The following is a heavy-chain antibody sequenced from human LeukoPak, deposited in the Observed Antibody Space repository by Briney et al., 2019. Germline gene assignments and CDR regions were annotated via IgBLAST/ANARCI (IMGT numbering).Heavy chain of an antibody. CDR1: GFTFSSYG. Sequence: TGGSLRLSCAASGFTFSSYGIHWVRQAPGKGLEWVAVISYDGSNKYYADSVKGRFTISRDNSKNTLYLQMNSLRAEDTAVYYCAKDRGGGSCYPRYWGQGTLVTVSS. CDR2: ISYDGSNK. D-gene: IGHD2-15*01. CDR3: AKDRGGGSCYPRY. V-gene: IGHV3-30*18. J-gene: IGHJ4*02.